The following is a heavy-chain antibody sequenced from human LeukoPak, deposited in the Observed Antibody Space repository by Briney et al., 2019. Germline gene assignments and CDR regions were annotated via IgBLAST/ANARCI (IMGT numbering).Heavy chain of an antibody. Sequence: SETLTLTCSVSGGSVSSSLMKGSWIRQPPGKGLEWIGEISYSGSASYNPSLRSRVTISIDTPANQFSLTLVSVTAADTAVYYCATEAECSGGRCYSYGWSDPGGQASSVIVSS. CDR1: GGSVSSSLMK. CDR2: ISYSGSA. D-gene: IGHD2-15*01. V-gene: IGHV4-61*01. CDR3: ATEAECSGGRCYSYGWSDP. J-gene: IGHJ5*01.